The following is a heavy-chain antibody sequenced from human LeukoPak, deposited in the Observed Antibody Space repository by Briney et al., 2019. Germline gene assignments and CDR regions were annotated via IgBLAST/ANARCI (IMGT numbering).Heavy chain of an antibody. D-gene: IGHD3-10*01. CDR2: ISGSGGST. J-gene: IGHJ4*02. CDR1: GFTFSSYG. Sequence: HPGGSLRLSCAASGFTFSSYGMSWVRQAPGKGLEWVSAISGSGGSTYYADSVKGRFTTSRDNSKSTLYIQMNSLRAEDTAVYYCARAKPKNMVRGLIMRRESRYYFDYWGQGTLVTVSS. CDR3: ARAKPKNMVRGLIMRRESRYYFDY. V-gene: IGHV3-23*01.